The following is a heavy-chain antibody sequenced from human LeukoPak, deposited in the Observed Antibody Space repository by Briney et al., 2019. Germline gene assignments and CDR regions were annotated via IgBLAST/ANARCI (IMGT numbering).Heavy chain of an antibody. J-gene: IGHJ4*02. CDR1: GYTFTVYF. CDR2: INPNSSGT. V-gene: IGHV1-2*02. D-gene: IGHD3-22*01. Sequence: ASVTVSFTGSGYTFTVYFMDWGRQAPGQGKGWMGWINPNSSGTNYAQKFQGRVTMTRDTSISTAYMELSRLRSDDTAVYYCARELNYDSSGYYFDYWGQGTLVTVSS. CDR3: ARELNYDSSGYYFDY.